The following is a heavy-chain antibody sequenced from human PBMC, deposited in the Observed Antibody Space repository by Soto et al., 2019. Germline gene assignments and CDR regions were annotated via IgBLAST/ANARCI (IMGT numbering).Heavy chain of an antibody. Sequence: QVQLVESGGGVVQPGRSLRLSCVVSGFTLSSHAMHWVRQAPGKGLEWVALILSDGNNKYYADSVKGRFTTSRDNSKNTMYLQMNSLRGEDTAVYYCARDDEGRSDCALGYWGQVALVTVSS. D-gene: IGHD2-21*01. CDR3: ARDDEGRSDCALGY. J-gene: IGHJ4*02. V-gene: IGHV3-30-3*01. CDR1: GFTLSSHA. CDR2: ILSDGNNK.